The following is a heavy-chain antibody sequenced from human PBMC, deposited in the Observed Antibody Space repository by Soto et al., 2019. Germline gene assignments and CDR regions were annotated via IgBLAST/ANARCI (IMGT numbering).Heavy chain of an antibody. Sequence: SETLSLTCTVSGVSITGGDYYWSWIRQAPGKGLEWIGNIFYSGATSYNPSLESRDTISLDRSKNQFSLKLDSVTAADTAVYYCARDRRGTNSCSPGDSYHYGCDVWGQGTTVTVSS. CDR3: ARDRRGTNSCSPGDSYHYGCDV. CDR1: GVSITGGDYY. D-gene: IGHD3-10*02. J-gene: IGHJ6*02. V-gene: IGHV4-30-4*01. CDR2: IFYSGAT.